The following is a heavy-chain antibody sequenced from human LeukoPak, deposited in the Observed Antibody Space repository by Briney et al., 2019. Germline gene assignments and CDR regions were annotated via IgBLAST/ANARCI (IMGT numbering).Heavy chain of an antibody. D-gene: IGHD2-2*01. CDR2: ISGSGGST. Sequence: PGGSLRLSCAASGFTFTSYAMSWVRQAPGKGLEWVSGISGSGGSTYYADSVKGRFTISRDNSKNTLYLQLNCLTAEDTAVYYCAKEGLYCSSTSCYVENWGQGTLVTVSS. V-gene: IGHV3-23*01. CDR3: AKEGLYCSSTSCYVEN. CDR1: GFTFTSYA. J-gene: IGHJ4*02.